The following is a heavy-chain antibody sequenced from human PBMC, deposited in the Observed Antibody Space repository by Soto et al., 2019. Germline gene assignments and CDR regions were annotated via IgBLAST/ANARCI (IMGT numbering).Heavy chain of an antibody. J-gene: IGHJ4*02. D-gene: IGHD2-21*01. CDR3: AKFQGEFYYSAS. CDR2: ISYDGSNK. V-gene: IGHV3-30*18. Sequence: QVQLVESGGGVVQPGKSLRLSCAASGFTFSSYTMHWVRQAPGKGLEWVAVISYDGSNKYYSDSVEGRFTISRDNSNNTLFLHMDSLRTEDTAIYHCAKFQGEFYYSASWGQGALVTVSS. CDR1: GFTFSSYT.